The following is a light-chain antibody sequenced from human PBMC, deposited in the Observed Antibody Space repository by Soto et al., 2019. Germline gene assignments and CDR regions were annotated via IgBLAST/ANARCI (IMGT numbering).Light chain of an antibody. J-gene: IGLJ2*01. V-gene: IGLV2-8*01. CDR1: SSDVGGYNY. Sequence: QSALTQPPSASGSLGQSVTISCTGTSSDVGGYNYVSWHQQHPGKAPKVMIYEVTKRPPGVSDRFSGSKSGNPASLTVSGLQAEDEADYYCSSFAGGGNPVLLGGGTKLTVL. CDR3: SSFAGGGNPVL. CDR2: EVT.